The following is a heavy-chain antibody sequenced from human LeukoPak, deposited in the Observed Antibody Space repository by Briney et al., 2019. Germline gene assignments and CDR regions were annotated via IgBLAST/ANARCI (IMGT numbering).Heavy chain of an antibody. CDR3: ARGQKRPSAFDI. J-gene: IGHJ3*02. V-gene: IGHV4-61*01. Sequence: SETLSLTCTVSGGSISSSSYYWSWIRQPPGKGLEWIGYIYYSGSTNYNPSLKSRVTISVDTSKNQFSLKLSSVTAADTAVYYCARGQKRPSAFDIWGQGTMVTVSS. D-gene: IGHD6-6*01. CDR1: GGSISSSSYY. CDR2: IYYSGST.